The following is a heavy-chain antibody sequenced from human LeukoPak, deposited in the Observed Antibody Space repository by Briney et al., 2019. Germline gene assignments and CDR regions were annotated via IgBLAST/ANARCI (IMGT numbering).Heavy chain of an antibody. V-gene: IGHV5-51*01. J-gene: IGHJ3*02. CDR2: IYPGDSDT. CDR3: ARLLVPAAIYAFDI. D-gene: IGHD2-2*02. Sequence: GESLKISFKGSGYSFTSYWIGWVRQMPGKGLGGMGIIYPGDSDTRYSPSFQGQVTISADKSISTAYLQWSSLKASDTAMYYCARLLVPAAIYAFDIWGQGTMVTVSS. CDR1: GYSFTSYW.